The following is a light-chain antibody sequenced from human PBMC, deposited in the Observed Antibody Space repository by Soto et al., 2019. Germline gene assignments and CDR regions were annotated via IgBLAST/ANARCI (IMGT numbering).Light chain of an antibody. V-gene: IGKV3D-20*02. CDR1: QSVSSNF. Sequence: EIEMTQSPATLSVSPGERATLSCRASQSVSSNFLAWYQHKPGQAPRLLIYDASKRATGVPARFSGSGSGTDFTLTITTLEPEDFAVYFCQQRANWPPVTFGQGTKVDIK. CDR3: QQRANWPPVT. CDR2: DAS. J-gene: IGKJ1*01.